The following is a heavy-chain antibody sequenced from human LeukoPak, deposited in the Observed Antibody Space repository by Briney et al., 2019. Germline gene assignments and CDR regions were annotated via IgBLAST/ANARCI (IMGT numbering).Heavy chain of an antibody. CDR3: ARPGLRYFDWLLSPFDY. D-gene: IGHD3-9*01. J-gene: IGHJ4*02. Sequence: ASVKVSCKASGGTFNSYAISWVRQAPGQGLEWMGGIIPIFGTANYAQKFQGRVTITADKSTSTAYMELSSLRSEDTAVYYCARPGLRYFDWLLSPFDYWGQGTLVTVSS. CDR2: IIPIFGTA. V-gene: IGHV1-69*06. CDR1: GGTFNSYA.